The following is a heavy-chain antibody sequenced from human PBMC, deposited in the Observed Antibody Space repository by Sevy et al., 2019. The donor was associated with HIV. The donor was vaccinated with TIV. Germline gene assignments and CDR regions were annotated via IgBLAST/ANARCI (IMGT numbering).Heavy chain of an antibody. D-gene: IGHD3-22*01. CDR2: ISYDGKNK. Sequence: GGSLRLSCTASGFTFSSYAMYWVRQAPGKGLEWVAVISYDGKNKDYEDSVKGRFTISRDNSKNTLYLQMNSLRAEDTAVYYCASHYYDSTGYYYPLDYWGQGTLVTVSS. V-gene: IGHV3-30*04. CDR1: GFTFSSYA. J-gene: IGHJ4*02. CDR3: ASHYYDSTGYYYPLDY.